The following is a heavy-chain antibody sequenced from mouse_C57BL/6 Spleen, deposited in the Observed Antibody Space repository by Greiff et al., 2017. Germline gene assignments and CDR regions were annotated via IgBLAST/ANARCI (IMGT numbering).Heavy chain of an antibody. J-gene: IGHJ2*01. CDR3: TRGNSCFDY. Sequence: EVMLVESGAGLVKPGGSLKLSCAASGFTFSSYAMSWVRQTPEKRLEWVAYISSGGDYIYYADTVKGRFTISRDNARNTLYLQMSSLKSEDTAMYYCTRGNSCFDYWGQGTTLTVSS. CDR1: GFTFSSYA. CDR2: ISSGGDYI. V-gene: IGHV5-9-1*02.